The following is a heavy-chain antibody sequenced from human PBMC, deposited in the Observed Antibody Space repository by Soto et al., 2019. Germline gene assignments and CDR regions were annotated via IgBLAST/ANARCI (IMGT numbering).Heavy chain of an antibody. J-gene: IGHJ6*02. V-gene: IGHV1-69*13. CDR1: GGTFSSYA. Sequence: SVKVSCKASGGTFSSYAISWVRQAPGQGLEWMGGIIPIFGTANYAQKFQGRVTITADESTSTAYMELSSLRSEDTAVYYCARLGGANPYYYYYGMDVWGQGTTVTVSS. CDR3: ARLGGANPYYYYYGMDV. CDR2: IIPIFGTA. D-gene: IGHD1-26*01.